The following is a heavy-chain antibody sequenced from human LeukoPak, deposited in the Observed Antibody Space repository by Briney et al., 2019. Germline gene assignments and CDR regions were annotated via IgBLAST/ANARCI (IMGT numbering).Heavy chain of an antibody. CDR2: ISGSGGST. Sequence: GGSLRLSCAASGFTFSSYAMSWVRQAPGKGLEWFSAISGSGGSTYYADSVKGRFTISRDNAKNSLYLQMNSLRAEDTAVYYCARVGGYCSGGSCYLRYWGQGTLVTVSS. D-gene: IGHD2-15*01. J-gene: IGHJ4*02. CDR3: ARVGGYCSGGSCYLRY. V-gene: IGHV3-23*01. CDR1: GFTFSSYA.